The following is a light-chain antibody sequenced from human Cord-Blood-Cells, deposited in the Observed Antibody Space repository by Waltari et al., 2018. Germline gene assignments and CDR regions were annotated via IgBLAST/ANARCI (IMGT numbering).Light chain of an antibody. CDR3: QQYNNWPRT. V-gene: IGKV3-15*01. Sequence: EIVMTQSPATLSVSPGERATLPCRASQSVSSNLAWYQQKPGQAPRLLIYGPSTRATGIPARVSGSGSGTEFTLTISSLQYEDVAVYDCQQYNNWPRTFGQGTKVEIK. CDR1: QSVSSN. CDR2: GPS. J-gene: IGKJ1*01.